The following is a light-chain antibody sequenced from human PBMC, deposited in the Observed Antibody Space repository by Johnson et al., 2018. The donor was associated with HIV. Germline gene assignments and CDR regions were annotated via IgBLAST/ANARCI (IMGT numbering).Light chain of an antibody. CDR1: NSNIGSNY. CDR3: GTWDSSLILYV. V-gene: IGLV1-51*02. J-gene: IGLJ1*01. CDR2: ENN. Sequence: QSVLTQPPSVSAAPGQKVTISCSGSNSNIGSNYVSWYQQFPGTAPKLLMYENNKRRSGIPDRFSGAKSGTSATLAITGLQTGDEADYYCGTWDSSLILYVFGTGTKVTVL.